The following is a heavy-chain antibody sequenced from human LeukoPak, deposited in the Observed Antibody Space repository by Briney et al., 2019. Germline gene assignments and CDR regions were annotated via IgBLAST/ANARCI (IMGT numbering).Heavy chain of an antibody. CDR2: ISGSCGST. J-gene: IGHJ4*02. Sequence: GGSLRLSCTASGLTFSSYAMSWVRPAPGKGLEWVYAISGSCGSTYYADSVKGRFTISRDNSNNTLYLQMNSLRAEDTAVYYCARFTYGSGTYGAFDYWGQGTLVTVSS. D-gene: IGHD3-10*01. V-gene: IGHV3-23*01. CDR1: GLTFSSYA. CDR3: ARFTYGSGTYGAFDY.